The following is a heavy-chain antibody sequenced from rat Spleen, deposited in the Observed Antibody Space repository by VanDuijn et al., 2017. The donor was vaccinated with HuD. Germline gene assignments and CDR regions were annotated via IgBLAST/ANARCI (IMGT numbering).Heavy chain of an antibody. CDR2: ITNTGDST. V-gene: IGHV5-31*01. CDR3: TRGWLSPYNWFAY. Sequence: EVQLVESGGGLVQPGRSLKLSCAASGFTFNNYGMAWIRQAPGKGLEWVASITNTGDSTSSPDSVKGRFTISRDNAKSTLYLQMNSLRSEDTATYYCTRGWLSPYNWFAYWGQGTLVTVSS. CDR1: GFTFNNYG. J-gene: IGHJ3*01. D-gene: IGHD1-12*03.